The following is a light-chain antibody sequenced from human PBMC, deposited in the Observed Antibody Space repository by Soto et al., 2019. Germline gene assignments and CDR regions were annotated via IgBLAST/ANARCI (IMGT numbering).Light chain of an antibody. CDR3: QQYGPSLIT. CDR1: QSVSSSY. J-gene: IGKJ5*01. CDR2: DAS. Sequence: EIVVTQSPGTLSLSPGERAPLSCRASQSVSSSYLAWYQQKPGQAPRLLIYDASNRATGIPARFSGSGSGTDFTLTISRLEPEDYALYYCQQYGPSLITFGQGTRLEI. V-gene: IGKV3-20*01.